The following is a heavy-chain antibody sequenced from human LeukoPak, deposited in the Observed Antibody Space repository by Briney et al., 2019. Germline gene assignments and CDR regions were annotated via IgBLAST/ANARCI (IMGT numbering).Heavy chain of an antibody. CDR3: ARDSYNWNVDAFDP. J-gene: IGHJ5*02. Sequence: SETLSLTCSVSGGSVSSYYWSWIRQPPGRGLEWIGFIYDSGSTNYNPSLNSRVTMSVDTSKNQFSLKLSSVTAADTALYYCARDSYNWNVDAFDPWGQGTLVTVSS. V-gene: IGHV4-59*02. CDR1: GGSVSSYY. D-gene: IGHD1-20*01. CDR2: IYDSGST.